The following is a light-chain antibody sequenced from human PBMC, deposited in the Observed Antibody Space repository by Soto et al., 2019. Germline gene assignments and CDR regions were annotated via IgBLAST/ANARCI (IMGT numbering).Light chain of an antibody. CDR1: QSVISNY. CDR3: QQHGSSPFT. V-gene: IGKV3-20*01. Sequence: EIVLTQSPGTLSLSPGERATLSCRASQSVISNYLAWYQQKPGQAPRLLIYGASTRATGIPDRFSGSGSGTDFTLTISRLEPEDFAVYYCQQHGSSPFTFGPGTKVDIK. J-gene: IGKJ3*01. CDR2: GAS.